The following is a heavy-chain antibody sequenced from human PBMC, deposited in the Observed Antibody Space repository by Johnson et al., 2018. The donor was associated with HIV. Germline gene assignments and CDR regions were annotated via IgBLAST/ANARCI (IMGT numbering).Heavy chain of an antibody. CDR2: ISSSGSSI. CDR3: ARAYYDIFTGRDDAFDI. J-gene: IGHJ3*02. CDR1: GFTFSDYY. V-gene: IGHV3-11*04. Sequence: VQVVESGGGLVQPGGSLRLSCAASGFTFSDYYMSWIRQAPGKGLEWVSYISSSGSSIFYADSVKGRFTISRDNAKNSLYLQMNSLRAEDTAVYYCARAYYDIFTGRDDAFDIWGQGTMVTVSS. D-gene: IGHD3-9*01.